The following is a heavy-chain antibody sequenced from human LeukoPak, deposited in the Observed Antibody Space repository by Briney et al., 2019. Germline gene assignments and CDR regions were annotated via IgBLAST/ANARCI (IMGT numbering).Heavy chain of an antibody. D-gene: IGHD3-3*01. J-gene: IGHJ4*02. CDR2: IKRKTDGCTR. CDR3: TTALSYDFWSGYYRGGY. CDR1: GFTFSNAW. V-gene: IGHV3-15*01. Sequence: GGSLRLSCAASGFTFSNAWMSWVRQAPGKGMEWGGRIKRKTDGCTRDYGAHVKGRFTISRDDSKNTLYLQMNSLKTEDTAVYYCTTALSYDFWSGYYRGGYWGQGTLVTVSS.